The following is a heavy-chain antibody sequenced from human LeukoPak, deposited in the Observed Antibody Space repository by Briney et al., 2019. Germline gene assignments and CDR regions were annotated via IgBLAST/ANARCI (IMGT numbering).Heavy chain of an antibody. J-gene: IGHJ4*02. V-gene: IGHV4-59*01. CDR2: IYYSGST. Sequence: PSETLSLTCTVSSGSISSYYWSWIRQPPGKGLKWIGYIYYSGSTNYNPSLKSRVTISLDTSKNQFSLKLSSVTAADTAVYYCARVYDSSSPHFDYWGQGTLVTVSS. CDR1: SGSISSYY. CDR3: ARVYDSSSPHFDY. D-gene: IGHD6-6*01.